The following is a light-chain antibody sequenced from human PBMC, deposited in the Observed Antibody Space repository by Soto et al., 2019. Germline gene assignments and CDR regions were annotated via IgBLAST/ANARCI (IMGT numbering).Light chain of an antibody. Sequence: DIQMTQSPSTLSASIGDRVTITCRASQNINNWIAWYQQKPGKAPKFLIYDASTLESGVPSRFSGSGFGTEFSITISSLQPDDFGSYYCQHMRTFCQGTKVEMK. CDR2: DAS. V-gene: IGKV1-5*01. J-gene: IGKJ1*01. CDR3: QHMRT. CDR1: QNINNW.